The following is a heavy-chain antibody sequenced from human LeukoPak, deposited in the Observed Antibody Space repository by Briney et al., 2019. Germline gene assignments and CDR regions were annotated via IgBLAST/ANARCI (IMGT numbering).Heavy chain of an antibody. CDR3: ARGSYGIDY. V-gene: IGHV3-33*08. D-gene: IGHD6-6*01. CDR1: GFGFSTYS. J-gene: IGHJ4*02. Sequence: PGGSLRLSCAASGFGFSTYSMNWVRQAPGKGLEWVAVIWNDGSNKYYADSVKGRFTISRDNSKNTLYLQMNSLRAEDTAVYYCARGSYGIDYWGQGTLVTVSS. CDR2: IWNDGSNK.